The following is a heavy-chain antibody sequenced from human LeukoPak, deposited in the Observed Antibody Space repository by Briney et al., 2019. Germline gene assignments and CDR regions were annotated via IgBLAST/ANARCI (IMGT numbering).Heavy chain of an antibody. CDR3: ARGASRDGSGY. D-gene: IGHD5-24*01. CDR2: ISSGGRT. Sequence: VSVISSGGRTYYADSVKGRFTISRDNSKHTLYLQMNSLRAEDTAVYYCARGASRDGSGYWGQGTLVTVSS. V-gene: IGHV3-66*01. J-gene: IGHJ4*02.